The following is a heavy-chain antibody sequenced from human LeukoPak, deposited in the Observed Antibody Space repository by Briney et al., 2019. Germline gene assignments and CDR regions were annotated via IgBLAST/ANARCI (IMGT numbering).Heavy chain of an antibody. CDR2: IYYSGST. V-gene: IGHV4-39*01. Sequence: PSETLSLTCTVSGGSISSSSYYWGWIRQPPGKGLEWIGSIYYSGSTYYNPSLKSRVTISVDTSKNQFSLKLSSVTAADTAVYYCARDPGDIVVVVAAPGSRNWFDPWGQGTPVTVSS. CDR1: GGSISSSSYY. J-gene: IGHJ5*02. CDR3: ARDPGDIVVVVAAPGSRNWFDP. D-gene: IGHD2-15*01.